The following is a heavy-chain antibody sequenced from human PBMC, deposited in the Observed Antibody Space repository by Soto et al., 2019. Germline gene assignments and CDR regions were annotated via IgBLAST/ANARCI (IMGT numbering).Heavy chain of an antibody. D-gene: IGHD3-16*02. V-gene: IGHV5-51*01. Sequence: GESLKISCKGSGYTFTSYWIGWVRQMPGEGLEWMGVIYPSDSDIRYSPSFQGKVTISADKSITTAYLQWGSLRASDSGIYYCARGYTGSAGRFDPWGQGTLVTVSS. CDR3: ARGYTGSAGRFDP. J-gene: IGHJ5*02. CDR2: IYPSDSDI. CDR1: GYTFTSYW.